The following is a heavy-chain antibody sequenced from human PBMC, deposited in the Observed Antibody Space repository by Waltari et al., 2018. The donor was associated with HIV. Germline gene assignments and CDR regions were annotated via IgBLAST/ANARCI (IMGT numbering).Heavy chain of an antibody. V-gene: IGHV3-30*01. CDR1: GSTSSSYA. CDR2: ISYDGSNK. D-gene: IGHD4-17*01. CDR3: ARVSDYAFDY. Sequence: QVQLVESGGGVVQPGRSLSLPCAASGSTSSSYALHWVRQAPGKGLEWVAVISYDGSNKYYADSVKGRFTISRDNSKNTLYLQMNSLRAEDTAVYYCARVSDYAFDYWGQGTLVTVSS. J-gene: IGHJ4*02.